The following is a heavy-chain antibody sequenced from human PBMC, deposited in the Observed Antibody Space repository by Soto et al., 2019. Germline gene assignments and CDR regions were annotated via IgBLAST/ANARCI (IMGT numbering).Heavy chain of an antibody. V-gene: IGHV3-30*18. D-gene: IGHD3-10*01. CDR2: ISYDGSNK. Sequence: GGSLRLSCAASGFTFSSYGMHWVRQAPGKGLEWVAVISYDGSNKYYADSVKGRFTISRDNSKNTLYLQMNSLRAEDTAVYYCAKVDYGSGSYYKGRPLGNYGMDVWGQGTTVTVSS. J-gene: IGHJ6*02. CDR3: AKVDYGSGSYYKGRPLGNYGMDV. CDR1: GFTFSSYG.